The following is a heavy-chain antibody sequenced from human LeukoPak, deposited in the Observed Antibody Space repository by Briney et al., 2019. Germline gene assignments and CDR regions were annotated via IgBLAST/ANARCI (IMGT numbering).Heavy chain of an antibody. V-gene: IGHV3-23*01. D-gene: IGHD6-19*01. J-gene: IGHJ4*02. CDR3: AKDRLSVAGTRLDY. CDR1: GFTFSSYA. CDR2: ISGSGGST. Sequence: GGSLRLSCAASGFTFSSYAMSWVREAPGKGLEWVSAISGSGGSTYYADSVKGRFTTSRDNSKNTLYLQMNSLRAEDTAVYYCAKDRLSVAGTRLDYWGQGTLVTVSS.